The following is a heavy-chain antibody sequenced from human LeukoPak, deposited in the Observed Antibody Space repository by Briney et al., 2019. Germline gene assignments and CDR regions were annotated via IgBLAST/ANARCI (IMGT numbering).Heavy chain of an antibody. CDR3: ARVGGQFDVVLPTHY. CDR2: ISAYNGNT. Sequence: ASVKVSCKASGYTFTSYGISWVRQAPGQGLEWMGWISAYNGNTNYAQKLQGRVTMTTDTSASTAYMELRSLRSDDTAVYYCARVGGQFDVVLPTHYWGQGTLVTVSS. J-gene: IGHJ4*02. CDR1: GYTFTSYG. D-gene: IGHD2-2*01. V-gene: IGHV1-18*01.